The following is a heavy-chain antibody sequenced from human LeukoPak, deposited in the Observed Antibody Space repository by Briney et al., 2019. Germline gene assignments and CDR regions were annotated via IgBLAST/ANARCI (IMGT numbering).Heavy chain of an antibody. J-gene: IGHJ6*03. CDR2: ISSSRNTI. V-gene: IGHV3-48*01. CDR1: GFTFSTYR. Sequence: GGSLRLSCAASGFTFSTYRMNWVRQAPGKGLEWVSCISSSRNTIYYADSVEGRFTISRDNAKSSLYLQMNSLRAEDTAVYYCARDRASYSMDVWGKGTTVTVS. CDR3: ARDRASYSMDV.